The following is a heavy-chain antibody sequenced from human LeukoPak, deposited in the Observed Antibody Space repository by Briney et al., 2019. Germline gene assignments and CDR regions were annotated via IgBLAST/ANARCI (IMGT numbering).Heavy chain of an antibody. CDR1: GYTFNSSY. V-gene: IGHV1-46*02. J-gene: IGHJ4*02. CDR3: AREWSDSSSWYLDY. D-gene: IGHD6-13*01. Sequence: ASVKVSCKASGYTFNSSYMHWVRQAPGQGLEWMGIINPSDDSTRYAQKFQGRVTMTKDTSTSTVYMELSSLRSEDTAVYYCAREWSDSSSWYLDYWGQGTLVTVSS. CDR2: INPSDDST.